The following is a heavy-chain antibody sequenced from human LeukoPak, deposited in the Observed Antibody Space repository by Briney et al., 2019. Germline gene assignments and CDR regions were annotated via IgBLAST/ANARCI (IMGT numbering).Heavy chain of an antibody. CDR3: ARDRLLEDRDYHYYYYMDV. CDR2: ISRSSNYI. Sequence: PGGSLRLSCAVSGFTFSSYSMNWVRQAPGKGLEWVSSISRSSNYIYYADSVRGRFTISRDNAKNSLSLQMNSLRAEDTAVYYCARDRLLEDRDYHYYYYMDVWGIGTTVTVSS. J-gene: IGHJ6*03. V-gene: IGHV3-21*01. D-gene: IGHD1-1*01. CDR1: GFTFSSYS.